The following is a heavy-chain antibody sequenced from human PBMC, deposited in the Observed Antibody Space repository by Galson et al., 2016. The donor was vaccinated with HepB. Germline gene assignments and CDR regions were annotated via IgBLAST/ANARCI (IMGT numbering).Heavy chain of an antibody. D-gene: IGHD3-3*01. CDR3: ARHFPPPITPFGMVTIFDY. CDR1: GGSISSHY. CDR2: IYDSGST. V-gene: IGHV4-59*08. Sequence: ETLSLTCTVSGGSISSHYWSWIRQTPGKGLEWIGYIYDSGSTSYNPTLKSRVTISEDTSKNQFSLKLSSVTAADSAVYYCARHFPPPITPFGMVTIFDYWGQGTLVTVSS. J-gene: IGHJ4*02.